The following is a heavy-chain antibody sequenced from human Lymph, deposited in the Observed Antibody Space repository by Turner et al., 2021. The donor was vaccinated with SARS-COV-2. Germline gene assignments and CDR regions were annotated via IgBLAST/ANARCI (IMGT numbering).Heavy chain of an antibody. J-gene: IGHJ5*01. D-gene: IGHD2-2*01. CDR3: ARGVPEFDS. CDR2: ISYDGSNK. Sequence: QVPLFASGCGVFPPGRSLRLSCAASGFTFSSYVMHWVRQAPGKGLEWGAVISYDGSNKYYADSGKGRFTISRDYAKKTLYLKRNSLRAEDTAIYYCARGVPEFDSWGQGTLVTVSS. V-gene: IGHV3-30*04. CDR1: GFTFSSYV.